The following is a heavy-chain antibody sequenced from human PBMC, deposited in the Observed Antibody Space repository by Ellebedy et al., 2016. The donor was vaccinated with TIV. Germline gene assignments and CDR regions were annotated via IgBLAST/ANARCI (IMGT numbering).Heavy chain of an antibody. Sequence: MPGGSLRLTCTVSGGSIISHSYYWGWIRQPPGRGLEWIGSMYHSGSTYFSPSLKSRVTMSVDTSKTQFSLRLSSVTAADTAVYYCARDGAGRWDYWGPGTLVTVSS. CDR1: GGSIISHSYY. CDR2: MYHSGST. CDR3: ARDGAGRWDY. V-gene: IGHV4-39*07. J-gene: IGHJ4*02. D-gene: IGHD4-23*01.